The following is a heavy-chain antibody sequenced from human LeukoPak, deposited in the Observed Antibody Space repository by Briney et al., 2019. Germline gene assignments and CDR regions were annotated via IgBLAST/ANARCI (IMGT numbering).Heavy chain of an antibody. Sequence: ASVKVSCKASGYTFSTYGITWVRQAPGQGLEWMGWISTYNGNTNYAQKVQGRVTMTTDTSTSTAYMDLRSLRSDDTAVYYCARGGLTPLGARSLDYWGQGTLVTVSS. D-gene: IGHD3-16*01. CDR1: GYTFSTYG. V-gene: IGHV1-18*01. J-gene: IGHJ4*02. CDR3: ARGGLTPLGARSLDY. CDR2: ISTYNGNT.